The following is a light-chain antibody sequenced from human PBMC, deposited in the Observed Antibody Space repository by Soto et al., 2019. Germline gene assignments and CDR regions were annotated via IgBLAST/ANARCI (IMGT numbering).Light chain of an antibody. V-gene: IGKV1-27*01. CDR2: AAS. J-gene: IGKJ1*01. CDR3: PNYNAAPRT. CDR1: QDVRRY. Sequence: DIQMTQSPSSLSASIGDRVTITCRASQDVRRYLAWYQQKPGKVPKLLISAASSLQAGVPSRFSGSGSGTDFTLTISSLQPEDVATYYCPNYNAAPRTCGQGTRVEIK.